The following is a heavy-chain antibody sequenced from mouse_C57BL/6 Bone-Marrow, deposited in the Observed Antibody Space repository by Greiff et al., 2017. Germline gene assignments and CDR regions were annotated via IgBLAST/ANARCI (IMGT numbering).Heavy chain of an antibody. Sequence: QVQLQQSGAELARPGASVKLSCKASGYTFTRYGISWVKQRTGQGLEWIGEIYPRSGNTYYNEKFKGKATLTADKSSSTAYMELRSLTSEDSAVYFCARPGYGSSYDFDYWGQGTTRTVSS. J-gene: IGHJ2*01. D-gene: IGHD1-1*01. V-gene: IGHV1-81*01. CDR1: GYTFTRYG. CDR2: IYPRSGNT. CDR3: ARPGYGSSYDFDY.